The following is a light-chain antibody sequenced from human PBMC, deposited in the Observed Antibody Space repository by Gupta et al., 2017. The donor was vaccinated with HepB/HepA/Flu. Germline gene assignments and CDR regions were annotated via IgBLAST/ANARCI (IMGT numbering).Light chain of an antibody. CDR1: KLGDKY. CDR3: QAWDSSIVV. V-gene: IGLV3-1*01. Sequence: SYELTQPPSVSVSPGQTASITCSGDKLGDKYACWYQQKPGQSPGRVTYQDSKRPSGIPERFSGANSANKATLTISGTQAMEEADDYCQAWDSSIVVFGGGTKMTVL. J-gene: IGLJ2*01. CDR2: QDS.